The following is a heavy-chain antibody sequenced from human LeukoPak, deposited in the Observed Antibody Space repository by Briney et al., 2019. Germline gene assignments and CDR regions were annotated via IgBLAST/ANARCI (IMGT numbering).Heavy chain of an antibody. V-gene: IGHV1-46*01. Sequence: GASVKVSCKASAYTFTGYYMHWVRQAPGQGLEWMGIINPSGGSTSCAQKFQGRVTMTRDTSTSTVYMELSSLRSEDTAVYYCARDRLAAAGTRFPSLRNLDWFDPWGQGTLVTVSS. CDR2: INPSGGST. CDR1: AYTFTGYY. D-gene: IGHD6-13*01. J-gene: IGHJ5*02. CDR3: ARDRLAAAGTRFPSLRNLDWFDP.